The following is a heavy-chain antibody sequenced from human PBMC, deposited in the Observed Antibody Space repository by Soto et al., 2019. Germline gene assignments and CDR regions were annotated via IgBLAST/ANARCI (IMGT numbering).Heavy chain of an antibody. CDR2: INHSGST. Sequence: QVQLQQWVAGLLKPSETLSLTCAVYGGSFSGYYWSWIRQPPGKGLEWIGEINHSGSTNYNPSLNSRGSISVATSKTQFSLRPSSVTAADTAVYYCSRSRTVTTFSFDIWGQGTMFTVSS. V-gene: IGHV4-34*01. J-gene: IGHJ3*02. CDR1: GGSFSGYY. CDR3: SRSRTVTTFSFDI. D-gene: IGHD4-17*01.